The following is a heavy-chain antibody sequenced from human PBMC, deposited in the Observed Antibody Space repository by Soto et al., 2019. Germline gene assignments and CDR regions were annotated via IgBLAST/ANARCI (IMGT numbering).Heavy chain of an antibody. CDR2: ISAYNVNT. CDR3: ARDCSGCWFDP. V-gene: IGHV1-18*01. J-gene: IGHJ5*02. CDR1: GYTFTSYA. Sequence: ASVKVSCKASGYTFTSYAMNWVRQAPGQGLEWMGWISAYNVNTNYAQNLQGRFTMTTDTSTSTAYMELRSLRSDDTAVYYCARDCSGCWFDPWGQGTLVTVSS. D-gene: IGHD6-19*01.